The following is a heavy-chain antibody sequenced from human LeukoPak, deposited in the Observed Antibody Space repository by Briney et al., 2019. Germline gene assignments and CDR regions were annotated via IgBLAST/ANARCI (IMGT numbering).Heavy chain of an antibody. CDR1: GFTFSSYW. Sequence: GGSLRLSCAASGFTFSSYWMSWVRQAPGKGLEWVANIKQDGSEKYYVDSVKGRFTISRDNAKNSLYLQMNSLRAEDTAVYYCGREGYCSSTSCSLDYYYGMDVWGQGTTVTVSS. CDR3: GREGYCSSTSCSLDYYYGMDV. CDR2: IKQDGSEK. V-gene: IGHV3-7*01. J-gene: IGHJ6*02. D-gene: IGHD2-2*01.